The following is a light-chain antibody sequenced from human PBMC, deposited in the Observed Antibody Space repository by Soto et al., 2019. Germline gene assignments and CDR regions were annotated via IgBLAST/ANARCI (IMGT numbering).Light chain of an antibody. V-gene: IGKV1-5*01. J-gene: IGKJ3*01. Sequence: DIQMTQSPSTLSASVGDRVTITCRASQSISTWLAWYQQKPGKAPKVLIYDASSLESGVPSSFSGSGSGTEFTLTISSLQPDDFATYYCQQYKNYLTFGPGTKVDIK. CDR3: QQYKNYLT. CDR2: DAS. CDR1: QSISTW.